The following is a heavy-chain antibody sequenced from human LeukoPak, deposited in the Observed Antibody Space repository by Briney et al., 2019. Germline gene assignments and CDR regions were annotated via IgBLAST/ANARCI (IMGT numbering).Heavy chain of an antibody. CDR1: GLTFTAAG. CDR2: IWSDGSRR. D-gene: IGHD1-1*01. V-gene: IGHV3-30*02. J-gene: IGHJ4*02. CDR3: AKDKGTLDFDY. Sequence: GGSLRLSCAASGLTFTAAGMHWVRQTPGKGLEWMAFIWSDGSRRFYADSVKGRFTISRDDSKDTLYLEMDSLRAEDTAIYYCAKDKGTLDFDYWGQGALVTVSS.